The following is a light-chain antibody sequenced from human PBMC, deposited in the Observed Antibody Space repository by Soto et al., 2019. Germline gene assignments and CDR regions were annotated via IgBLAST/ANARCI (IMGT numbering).Light chain of an antibody. CDR3: QQYYGTPLT. Sequence: DIVMTQSPDSLAVSLGERATINCKSSQSVLYSSNNKNYLAWYQQKPGQPPKLLIHWASTRESGVPDRFSGSGSGTDFTLTISSLQAEDVAVYYCQQYYGTPLTFGGGTKVAIK. V-gene: IGKV4-1*01. J-gene: IGKJ4*01. CDR1: QSVLYSSNNKNY. CDR2: WAS.